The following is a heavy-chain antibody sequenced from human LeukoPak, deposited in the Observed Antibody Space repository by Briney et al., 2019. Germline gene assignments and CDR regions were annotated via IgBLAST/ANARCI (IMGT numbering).Heavy chain of an antibody. CDR1: GVSISDYY. J-gene: IGHJ6*02. CDR3: ASTYFDFGSGDYCGTDV. CDR2: IYYSGST. Sequence: SETLSLTCSVSGVSISDYYWSWIRQPPGKGLEWIGSIYYSGSTNYNPSLRSRVTISLDTSKNQFSLKLSSVTAADTAVYYCASTYFDFGSGDYCGTDVWGRGTTVTVSS. V-gene: IGHV4-59*08. D-gene: IGHD3-3*01.